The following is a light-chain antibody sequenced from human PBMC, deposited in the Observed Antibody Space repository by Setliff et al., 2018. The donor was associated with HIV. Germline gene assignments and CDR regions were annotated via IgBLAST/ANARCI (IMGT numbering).Light chain of an antibody. Sequence: QFVLTQPPPTSGTPGQRVTISCSGSSSNIGSNTVNWYKQVPGTAPKLLIYRTNQRPSGVPDRFSGSKSGTSTSLAISGLQSEDEADYYCAAWDDSVYGVVFGGGTKVTVL. V-gene: IGLV1-44*01. CDR2: RTN. CDR1: SSNIGSNT. J-gene: IGLJ2*01. CDR3: AAWDDSVYGVV.